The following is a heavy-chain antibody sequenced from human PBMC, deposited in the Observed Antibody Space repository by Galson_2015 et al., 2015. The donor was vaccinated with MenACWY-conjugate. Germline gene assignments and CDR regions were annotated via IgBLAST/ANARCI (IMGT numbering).Heavy chain of an antibody. V-gene: IGHV4-59*08. D-gene: IGHD7-27*01. CDR2: IRDTGSL. CDR3: ARLPTWGSSFGYFDY. Sequence: ETLSLTCTVSGASISSHHWSWFRQPPGKGLEWIAYIRDTGSLKDNPSLKSRVTMSAHKSNNQFSLRLISVTAADTAVYYCARLPTWGSSFGYFDYWGQGIVVAVSS. J-gene: IGHJ4*02. CDR1: GASISSHH.